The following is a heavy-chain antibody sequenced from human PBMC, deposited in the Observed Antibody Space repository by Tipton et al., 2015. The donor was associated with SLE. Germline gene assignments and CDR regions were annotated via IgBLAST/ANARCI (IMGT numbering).Heavy chain of an antibody. J-gene: IGHJ4*02. Sequence: SLRLSCAASGFTFSSYAMSWVRQAPGKGLEWVSAISGSGGSTYYADSVKGRFTISRDNSKNSLYLQMNSLRAEDTAVYYCAKDHLRYYDILTGYFDYWGQGTLVTVSS. CDR2: ISGSGGST. D-gene: IGHD3-9*01. CDR1: GFTFSSYA. CDR3: AKDHLRYYDILTGYFDY. V-gene: IGHV3-23*01.